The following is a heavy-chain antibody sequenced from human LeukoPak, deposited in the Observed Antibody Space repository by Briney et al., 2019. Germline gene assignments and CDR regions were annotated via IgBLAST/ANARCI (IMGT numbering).Heavy chain of an antibody. CDR2: ISYDGSNK. J-gene: IGHJ6*02. V-gene: IGHV3-30-3*01. CDR3: ARAYGDPLVGYYYGMDV. CDR1: GFTFSSYA. Sequence: PGGSLRLSCAASGFTFSSYAMHWVRQAPGKGLEWVAVISYDGSNKYYADSVKGRFTISRDNSKNTLYLQMNSLRAEDTAVYYCARAYGDPLVGYYYGMDVWGQGTTVTVSS. D-gene: IGHD4-17*01.